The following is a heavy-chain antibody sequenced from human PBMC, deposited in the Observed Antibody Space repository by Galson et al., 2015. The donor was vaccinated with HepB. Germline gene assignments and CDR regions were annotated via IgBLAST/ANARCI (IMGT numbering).Heavy chain of an antibody. CDR2: ISGSGDNT. J-gene: IGHJ4*02. CDR3: AKDLGGVSEPHDH. CDR1: GFTFSSYA. V-gene: IGHV3-23*01. D-gene: IGHD3-16*01. Sequence: SLRLSCAASGFTFSSYAMSWVRQAPGKGLEWVSVISGSGDNTYYADSVRGRFTISRDNSKNTLYLQMNSLRVEDTAVYFCAKDLGGVSEPHDHWGQGTLVTVSS.